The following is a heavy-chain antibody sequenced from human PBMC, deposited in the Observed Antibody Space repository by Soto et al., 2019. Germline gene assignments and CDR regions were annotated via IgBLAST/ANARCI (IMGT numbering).Heavy chain of an antibody. CDR1: GYTFTSYD. CDR3: ARGPVTTFYYYYYMDV. V-gene: IGHV1-8*01. Sequence: QVQLVQSGAEVKKPGASVKVSCKASGYTFTSYDINWVRQATGQGLEWMGWMNPNSGNTGYAHKFQGRVTMTRNTSISTAYMELSSLRSEDTAVYYCARGPVTTFYYYYYMDVWGKGTTVTVSS. D-gene: IGHD4-17*01. J-gene: IGHJ6*03. CDR2: MNPNSGNT.